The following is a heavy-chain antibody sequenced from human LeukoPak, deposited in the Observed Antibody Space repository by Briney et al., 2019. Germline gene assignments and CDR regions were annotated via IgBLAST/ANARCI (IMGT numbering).Heavy chain of an antibody. D-gene: IGHD2-2*01. V-gene: IGHV1-18*01. CDR1: GYTFSNYG. CDR2: ISAYNGNT. J-gene: IGHJ4*02. CDR3: ARDSVGDLYCSSTSCPYFDY. Sequence: ASVKVSCKASGYTFSNYGFSWVRQAPGQGLEWMGWISAYNGNTNYAQKLQGRVTMTIDTSTSTAYMELRSLRTDDTAVYYCARDSVGDLYCSSTSCPYFDYWGQGTLVTVSS.